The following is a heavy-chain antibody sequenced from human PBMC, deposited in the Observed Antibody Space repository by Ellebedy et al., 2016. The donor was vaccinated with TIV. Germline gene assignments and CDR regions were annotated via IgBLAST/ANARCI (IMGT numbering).Heavy chain of an antibody. D-gene: IGHD5-12*01. CDR2: ITAYNGNT. V-gene: IGHV1-18*04. Sequence: AASVKVSCKASGYTFSNYGIIWLRQAPGQGLEWMGWITAYNGNTKYAQKLQGRVTMTTDTSTRTAYMELRSLRSDDTAVYYCARYRLGEGSGYEFFDYWGQGTLVTVSS. CDR1: GYTFSNYG. CDR3: ARYRLGEGSGYEFFDY. J-gene: IGHJ4*02.